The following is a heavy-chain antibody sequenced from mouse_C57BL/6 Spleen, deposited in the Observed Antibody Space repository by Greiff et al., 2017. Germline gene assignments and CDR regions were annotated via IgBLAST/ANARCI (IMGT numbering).Heavy chain of an antibody. J-gene: IGHJ4*01. CDR3: ASSYYYAMDY. CDR1: GYTFTDYY. CDR2: INPNNGGT. V-gene: IGHV1-26*01. Sequence: EVQLQQSGPELVKPGASVKISCKAFGYTFTDYYMNWVKQSHGKSLEWIGDINPNNGGTSYNQKYKGKATLTVDKSSSTAYMELRGLPSEDSAVYYCASSYYYAMDYWGQGTSVTVSS.